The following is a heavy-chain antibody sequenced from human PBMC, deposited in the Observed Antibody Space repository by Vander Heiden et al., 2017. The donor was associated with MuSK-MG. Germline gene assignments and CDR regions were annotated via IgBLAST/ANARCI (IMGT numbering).Heavy chain of an antibody. Sequence: EVQLVESGGGLVQPGGSLQLSCAASGFSFSDSAMHWVRQAPGKGLEWVGRIKSKANGYATAYTASVNGRFTISRDDSENTAYLQMNSLKTEDTAVYYCTRISSSWSSAFDIWGQGTMVTVSS. J-gene: IGHJ3*02. CDR2: IKSKANGYAT. CDR3: TRISSSWSSAFDI. V-gene: IGHV3-73*01. CDR1: GFSFSDSA. D-gene: IGHD6-13*01.